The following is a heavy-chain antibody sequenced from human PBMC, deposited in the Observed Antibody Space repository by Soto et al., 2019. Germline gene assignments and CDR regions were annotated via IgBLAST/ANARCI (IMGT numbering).Heavy chain of an antibody. J-gene: IGHJ6*02. CDR2: INHSGST. Sequence: QVQLQQWGAGLLKPSETLSLTCAVYGGSFSGYYWSWIRQPPGKGLEWIGEINHSGSTNYNPSLKSRVTISVDTSKNQFSLKLSSVTAADTAVYYCARWEIHYYYYGMDVWGQGTTVTVSS. V-gene: IGHV4-34*01. D-gene: IGHD1-26*01. CDR3: ARWEIHYYYYGMDV. CDR1: GGSFSGYY.